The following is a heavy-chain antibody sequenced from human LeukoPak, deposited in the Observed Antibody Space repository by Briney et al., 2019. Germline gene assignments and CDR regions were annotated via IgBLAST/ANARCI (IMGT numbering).Heavy chain of an antibody. Sequence: GSLRLSCAASGFTFSSYGMHWVRQAPGKGLEWVAVIWYDGSNKYYADSVKGRFTISRDNSKNTLYLQMNSLRAEDTAVYYCAKDREAADEYGMDVWGQGTTVTVSS. CDR2: IWYDGSNK. V-gene: IGHV3-30*02. CDR3: AKDREAADEYGMDV. D-gene: IGHD6-13*01. J-gene: IGHJ6*02. CDR1: GFTFSSYG.